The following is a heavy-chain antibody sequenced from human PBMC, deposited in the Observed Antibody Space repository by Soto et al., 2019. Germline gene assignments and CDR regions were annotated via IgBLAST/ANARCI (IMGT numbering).Heavy chain of an antibody. Sequence: PGGSLRLSCASSGFTFSTHGMHWARQAPGKGLEWLAVTWYDGTTKHYADSVRGRFTISRDNSENTLYLQMNSLRAEDTAVYYCVRDLSRGYCAGDCLDHWGQGTLVTVSS. J-gene: IGHJ4*02. CDR2: TWYDGTTK. V-gene: IGHV3-33*01. CDR3: VRDLSRGYCAGDCLDH. D-gene: IGHD2-8*02. CDR1: GFTFSTHG.